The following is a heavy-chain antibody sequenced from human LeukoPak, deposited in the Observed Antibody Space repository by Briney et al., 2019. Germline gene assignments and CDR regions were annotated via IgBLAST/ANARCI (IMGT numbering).Heavy chain of an antibody. CDR3: ARVGASYSFDP. D-gene: IGHD5-18*01. J-gene: IGHJ5*02. CDR1: GGTFSSYA. V-gene: IGHV1-69*04. CDR2: IIPILGIA. Sequence: SVKVSCKASGGTFSSYAISWVRQAPGQGLEWMGRIIPILGIANYAQKFQGRVTITADKSTSTAYMELSSLRSDDTAVYYCARVGASYSFDPWGQGTLVTVSS.